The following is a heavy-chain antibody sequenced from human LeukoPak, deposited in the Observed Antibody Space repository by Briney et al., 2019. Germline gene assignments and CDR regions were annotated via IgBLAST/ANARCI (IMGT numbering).Heavy chain of an antibody. V-gene: IGHV3-49*04. CDR1: GFTFGDYA. J-gene: IGHJ4*02. CDR2: IRSKAYSGTT. CDR3: TRDLLLWFGELSNQFDY. D-gene: IGHD3-10*01. Sequence: GGSLRLSCTASGFTFGDYAMSWVRQAPGKGLEWVGFIRSKAYSGTTEYAASVKGRFTISRDDSKSIAYLQMNSLKTEDTAVYYCTRDLLLWFGELSNQFDYWGQGTLVTVSS.